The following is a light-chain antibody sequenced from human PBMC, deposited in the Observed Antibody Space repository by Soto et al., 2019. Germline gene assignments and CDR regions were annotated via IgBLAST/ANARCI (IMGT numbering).Light chain of an antibody. CDR2: EVT. CDR1: SSDVGGYNY. CDR3: TSYTSKTTLV. Sequence: QSALTQPASVSGSPGQSITLSCTGTSSDVGGYNYVSWYQHHPGKAPKLMIYEVTNRPSGVSDRFSASKSGNTASLTISGLQAEDEADYYCTSYTSKTTLVFGGGTKLTVL. J-gene: IGLJ2*01. V-gene: IGLV2-14*01.